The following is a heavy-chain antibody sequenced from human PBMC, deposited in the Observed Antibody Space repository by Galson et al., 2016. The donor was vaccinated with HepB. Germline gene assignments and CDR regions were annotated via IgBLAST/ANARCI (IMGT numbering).Heavy chain of an antibody. Sequence: PALVKPTQTLTLTCTLSGFSLSPSGVGVAWIRQPPGKALEWLALIYWDDDKRYSPSLKSRLTITKDTSKTQVVLTMTNMDHVDTGTYYCARWFGQYYFDFWGQGTLVTVSS. CDR3: ARWFGQYYFDF. J-gene: IGHJ4*02. CDR1: GFSLSPSGVG. D-gene: IGHD3-10*01. CDR2: IYWDDDK. V-gene: IGHV2-5*02.